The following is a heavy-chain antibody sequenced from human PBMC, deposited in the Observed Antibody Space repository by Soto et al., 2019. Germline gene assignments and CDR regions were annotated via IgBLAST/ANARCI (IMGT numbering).Heavy chain of an antibody. Sequence: QVQLVQSGAEVKQPGSSVKVSCKASGGTFSSSAISWVRQAPGQGLEWMGAIIPVFGTAHYAQKFQGRVTITADKPASTAYMGLSRLRSEDTAVYCCARERPERGKDVWGQGTAVTVSS. J-gene: IGHJ6*02. CDR3: ARERPERGKDV. CDR2: IIPVFGTA. CDR1: GGTFSSSA. D-gene: IGHD6-25*01. V-gene: IGHV1-69*06.